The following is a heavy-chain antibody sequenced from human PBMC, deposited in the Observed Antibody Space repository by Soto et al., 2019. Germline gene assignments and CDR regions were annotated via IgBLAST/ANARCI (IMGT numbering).Heavy chain of an antibody. CDR1: GFTVSGNY. J-gene: IGHJ3*02. V-gene: IGHV3-66*01. CDR2: IYAAGST. CDR3: ASDIFKTGATGVFDI. D-gene: IGHD1-1*01. Sequence: EVQLVESGGGLVQPGGSLRLSCAASGFTVSGNYMSWVRQAPGQGLEWVSVIYAAGSTYYIDSVNGRFTISRDNSKNTLYLQMNSLRAEDTAVYYCASDIFKTGATGVFDIWGQGIRVTVSS.